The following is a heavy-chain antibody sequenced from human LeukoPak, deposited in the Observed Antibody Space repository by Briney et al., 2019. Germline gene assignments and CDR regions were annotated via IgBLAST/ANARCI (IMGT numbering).Heavy chain of an antibody. CDR1: GFTFSSYS. Sequence: GGSLRLSCAASGFTFSSYSMNWVRQAPGKGLELVSSISSGSSYIYYADSVKGRFTISRDNAKNSLYLQMNSLRAEDTAVYYCARAYYYGSGSPSNEGYYYGMDVWGQGTTVTVSS. CDR3: ARAYYYGSGSPSNEGYYYGMDV. V-gene: IGHV3-21*01. J-gene: IGHJ6*02. D-gene: IGHD3-10*01. CDR2: ISSGSSYI.